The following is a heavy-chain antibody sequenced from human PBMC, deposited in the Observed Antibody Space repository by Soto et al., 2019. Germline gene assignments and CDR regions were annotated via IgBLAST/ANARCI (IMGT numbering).Heavy chain of an antibody. CDR1: GFIFSDYY. D-gene: IGHD7-27*01. J-gene: IGHJ4*02. CDR2: ISGNGRII. Sequence: GGSLRLSCATSGFIFSDYYMHWIRQAPGKGLEWISYISGNGRIIQYADSAKGRFTISRDNAQNSLYLQMNSLRAEDTALYFCARGPSGDKVHYWGQGALVTVSS. V-gene: IGHV3-11*01. CDR3: ARGPSGDKVHY.